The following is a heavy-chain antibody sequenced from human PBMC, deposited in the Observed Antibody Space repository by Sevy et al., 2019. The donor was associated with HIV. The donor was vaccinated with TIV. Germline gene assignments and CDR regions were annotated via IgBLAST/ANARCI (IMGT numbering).Heavy chain of an antibody. CDR3: ATVSDFWSGYYPPGMDV. Sequence: ASVKVSCKVSGYTHTELSMHWVRPAPRKGLEWMGGFDPEDGETIYAQKFQGRVTMTEDTSTDTAYMELSSLRSEDTAVYYCATVSDFWSGYYPPGMDVWGQGTTVTVSS. CDR2: FDPEDGET. J-gene: IGHJ6*02. CDR1: GYTHTELS. V-gene: IGHV1-24*01. D-gene: IGHD3-3*01.